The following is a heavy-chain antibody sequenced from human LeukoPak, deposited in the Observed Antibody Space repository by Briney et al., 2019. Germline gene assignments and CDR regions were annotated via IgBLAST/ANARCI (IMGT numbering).Heavy chain of an antibody. J-gene: IGHJ4*02. CDR2: MNPNSGNT. Sequence: ASVKVSCKASGYTFTSYDINWVRQATGQGLEWMGWMNPNSGNTNYAQKLQGRVTMTTDTSTSTAYMELSSLRSEDTAVYYCARGGGGYSYGYYSAFDYWGQGTLVTVSS. D-gene: IGHD5-18*01. CDR1: GYTFTSYD. V-gene: IGHV1-8*01. CDR3: ARGGGGYSYGYYSAFDY.